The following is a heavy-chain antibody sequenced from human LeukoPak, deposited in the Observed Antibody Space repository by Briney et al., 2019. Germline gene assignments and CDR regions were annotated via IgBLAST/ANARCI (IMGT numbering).Heavy chain of an antibody. CDR3: ASVGEYGMGSYYRGSFDY. D-gene: IGHD3-10*01. Sequence: GASVKVSCKASGCSFTAFYIHWVRQAPGQGLEWMGWIHPRSGDTRYAQKFQGRVTMARDTSISTVYMDLSSLGSDDTAVYYCASVGEYGMGSYYRGSFDYWGQGILVTVSS. V-gene: IGHV1-2*02. CDR1: GCSFTAFY. CDR2: IHPRSGDT. J-gene: IGHJ4*02.